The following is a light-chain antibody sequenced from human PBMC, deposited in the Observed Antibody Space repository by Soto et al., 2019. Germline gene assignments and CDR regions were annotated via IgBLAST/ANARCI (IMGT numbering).Light chain of an antibody. CDR1: SSDVGGYNY. Sequence: QSVLTQPPSVYGSPGQSITISCTGTSSDVGGYNYVSWYQQHPGKAPKLMIYDVSNRPSGVSNRFSGSKSGNTASLTISGLQAEDEADYYCSSYTSSSTPYVFGTGTKVTVL. J-gene: IGLJ1*01. CDR2: DVS. CDR3: SSYTSSSTPYV. V-gene: IGLV2-14*01.